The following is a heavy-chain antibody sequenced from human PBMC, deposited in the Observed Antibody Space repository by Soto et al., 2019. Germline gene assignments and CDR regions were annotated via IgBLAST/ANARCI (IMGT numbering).Heavy chain of an antibody. V-gene: IGHV1-18*01. Sequence: QVQLVQSGDEVRKPGSSVKVSCKASGYIFVNYGIAWVRQAPGQGLEWMGWISPYSGNTHYASKGQGRLTMXTXTPXSTAYMDLGSLTSDDTAVYYWAMVDNYVTPTPPDVWGQGTTVTVSS. D-gene: IGHD3-16*01. CDR1: GYIFVNYG. CDR2: ISPYSGNT. CDR3: AMVDNYVTPTPPDV. J-gene: IGHJ6*02.